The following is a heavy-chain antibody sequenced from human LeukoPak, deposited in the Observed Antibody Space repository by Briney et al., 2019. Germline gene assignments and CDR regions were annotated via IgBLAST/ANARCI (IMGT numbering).Heavy chain of an antibody. CDR2: INPNSGGT. CDR3: ARRGDYYDSSGYEGFEY. D-gene: IGHD3-22*01. J-gene: IGHJ4*02. Sequence: ASVKVFCKASGYTFTGYYMHWVRQAPGQGLEWMGWINPNSGGTNFPQKFQGRVTMTRDTSISTAYMELSRLRSDDTAVYYCARRGDYYDSSGYEGFEYWGQGTLVTVSS. V-gene: IGHV1-2*02. CDR1: GYTFTGYY.